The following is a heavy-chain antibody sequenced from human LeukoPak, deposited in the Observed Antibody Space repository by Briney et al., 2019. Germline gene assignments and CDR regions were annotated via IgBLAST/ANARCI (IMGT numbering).Heavy chain of an antibody. CDR2: IYHSGNA. CDR1: GGSISSNNW. D-gene: IGHD1-26*01. CDR3: ARDVGARLPGI. Sequence: SGTLSLTCAVSGGSISSNNWWSWVRQPPGKGLEWIGEIYHSGNANYNPSLKSRVNILVDKSKNQLSLIMSSLTAADTAVYYCARDVGARLPGIWGQGTLVTVSS. J-gene: IGHJ4*02. V-gene: IGHV4-4*02.